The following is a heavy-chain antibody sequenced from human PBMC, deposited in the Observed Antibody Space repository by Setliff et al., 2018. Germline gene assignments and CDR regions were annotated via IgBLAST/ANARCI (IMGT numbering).Heavy chain of an antibody. J-gene: IGHJ3*01. D-gene: IGHD2-15*01. CDR1: TLTFTYA. Sequence: PGGSLRLSCAASTLTFTYAMSWVRQTPGKGLEWIASINGDGADTYYAASMNGRFTISRDNSKRTLYLQMSSLRADDTAVYYCAKDWWGPPESFDVWGQGTVVTVSS. V-gene: IGHV3-23*01. CDR2: INGDGADT. CDR3: AKDWWGPPESFDV.